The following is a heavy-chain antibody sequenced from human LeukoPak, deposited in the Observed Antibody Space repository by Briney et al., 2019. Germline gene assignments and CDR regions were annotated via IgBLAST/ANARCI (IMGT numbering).Heavy chain of an antibody. CDR1: GFTFSTYW. CDR2: INQDGDET. Sequence: GGSLRLSCAASGFTFSTYWMSWVRQTPGKGLEWVANINQDGDETYSVDSVKGRFTISRDNAKNSVYLQMNSLRAEDTAVYYCARDKIVGATNFDNWGQGTLVTVSS. CDR3: ARDKIVGATNFDN. V-gene: IGHV3-7*03. J-gene: IGHJ4*02. D-gene: IGHD1-26*01.